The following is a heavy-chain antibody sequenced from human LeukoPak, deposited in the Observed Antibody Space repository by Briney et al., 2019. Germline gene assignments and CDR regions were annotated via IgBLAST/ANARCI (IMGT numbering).Heavy chain of an antibody. CDR1: GFTFSDYY. CDR2: ISSSSSYT. V-gene: IGHV3-11*05. Sequence: PGGSLRLSCAASGFTFSDYYMSWIRQAPGKGLEWVSYISSSSSYTNYADSVKGRFTISRDNAKNSLYPQMNSLRAEDTAVYYCARDNHYGMDVWGQGTTVTVSS. D-gene: IGHD1-14*01. J-gene: IGHJ6*02. CDR3: ARDNHYGMDV.